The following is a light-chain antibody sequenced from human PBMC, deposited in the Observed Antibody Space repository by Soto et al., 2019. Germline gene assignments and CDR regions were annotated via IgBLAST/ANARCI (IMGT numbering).Light chain of an antibody. CDR1: QAIRNV. CDR2: AAS. V-gene: IGKV1-6*01. CDR3: LQDYNYPRT. Sequence: AIQMTQSPSSLSASVGDRVTITCRASQAIRNVLGWFQQKPGKAPKLLISAASFLQGGVPSRFSGSGSGTDFTLTISSLQPEDFATYYCLQDYNYPRTFGQGTKVEIK. J-gene: IGKJ1*01.